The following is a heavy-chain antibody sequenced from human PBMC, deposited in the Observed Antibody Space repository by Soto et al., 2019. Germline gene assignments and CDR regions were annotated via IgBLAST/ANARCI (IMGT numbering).Heavy chain of an antibody. D-gene: IGHD3-3*01. CDR2: ISSSSSTI. CDR3: ARDLGMEDFWSGYSPPPYYYYGMDV. Sequence: PGGSLRLSCAASGFTFSSYSMNWVRQAPGKGLEWVSYISSSSSTIYYADSVKGRFTISRDNAKNSLYLQMNSLRDEDTAVYYCARDLGMEDFWSGYSPPPYYYYGMDVWGQGTTVTVSS. CDR1: GFTFSSYS. J-gene: IGHJ6*02. V-gene: IGHV3-48*02.